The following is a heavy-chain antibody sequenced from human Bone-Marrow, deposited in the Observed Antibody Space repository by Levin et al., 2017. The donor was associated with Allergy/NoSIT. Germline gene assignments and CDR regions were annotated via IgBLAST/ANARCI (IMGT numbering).Heavy chain of an antibody. CDR2: ISYSGNT. CDR1: GGSITSTIHY. Sequence: SETLSLTCNVSGGSITSTIHYWVWIRQSPGKGLEWIGSISYSGNTYYKSSLRSRVTMSVDTSNNHFSLKLTSVNAADTAIYYCARSRLDHFDYWGQGRLVTVSS. J-gene: IGHJ4*02. CDR3: ARSRLDHFDY. D-gene: IGHD1-1*01. V-gene: IGHV4-39*02.